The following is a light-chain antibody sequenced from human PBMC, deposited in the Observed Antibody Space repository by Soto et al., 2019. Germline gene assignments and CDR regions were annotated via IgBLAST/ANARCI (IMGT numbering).Light chain of an antibody. Sequence: EKIMNHFPATLFVSPRERPTLSYRGSQSVSSSLAWYQQTPGQAPRLLIYAASTRATGSPGRFSGSGSGTEFTLTINSLQSEDLAVYYCQQYNTWWTFGQGTKVDIK. CDR2: AAS. CDR3: QQYNTWWT. J-gene: IGKJ1*01. V-gene: IGKV3-15*01. CDR1: QSVSSS.